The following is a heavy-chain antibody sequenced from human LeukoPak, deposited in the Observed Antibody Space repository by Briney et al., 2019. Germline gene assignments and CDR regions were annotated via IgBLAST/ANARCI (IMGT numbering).Heavy chain of an antibody. D-gene: IGHD3-10*01. V-gene: IGHV4-34*01. CDR3: ARHLRYYYGSGSPYYMDV. J-gene: IGHJ6*03. CDR1: GGSFSGYS. CDR2: IYYSGST. Sequence: SETLSLTCAVYGGSFSGYSWSWIRQPPGKGLEWIGSIYYSGSTYYNPSLKSRVTISVDTSKNQFSLKLSSVTAADTAVYYCARHLRYYYGSGSPYYMDVWGKGTTVTVSS.